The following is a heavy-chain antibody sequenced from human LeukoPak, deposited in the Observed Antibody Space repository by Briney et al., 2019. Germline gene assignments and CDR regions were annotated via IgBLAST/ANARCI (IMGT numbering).Heavy chain of an antibody. J-gene: IGHJ4*02. D-gene: IGHD4-17*01. CDR2: ISSSAATT. CDR1: GFRFSDYY. V-gene: IGHV3-11*04. CDR3: ARDRGSTVTTVGY. Sequence: GGSLRLSCVTSGFRFSDYYMMWVRQAPGKGPEWVAHISSSAATTLYADSVKGRFTVSRDNAKNSLYLEMTSLRAEDTAVYYCARDRGSTVTTVGYWGQGTLVTVSS.